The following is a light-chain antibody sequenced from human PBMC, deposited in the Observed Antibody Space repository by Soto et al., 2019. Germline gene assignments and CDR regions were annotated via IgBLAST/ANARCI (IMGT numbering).Light chain of an antibody. Sequence: DIQMTQSPSTQSASVGDRVTITCRASQTIFNWLAWYQRKPGRAPNLLIYDASSLQSGVPSTFSGSGSGTEFTLTISSLQPGDFATYYCQQYNSYPWTFGQGTKVDIK. V-gene: IGKV1-5*01. J-gene: IGKJ1*01. CDR1: QTIFNW. CDR2: DAS. CDR3: QQYNSYPWT.